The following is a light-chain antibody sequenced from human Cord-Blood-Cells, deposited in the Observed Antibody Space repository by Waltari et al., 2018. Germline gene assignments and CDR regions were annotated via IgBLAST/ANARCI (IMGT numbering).Light chain of an antibody. Sequence: EIVLTQSPGTLSLSPGERATLSCRASQSVSSSYLAWYQQKPGQAPRLLIYGASSRATATPDRFSGSGSGTDFTLTISRLEPEDFAVYYCQQYGSSPTFGGGTKVEIK. J-gene: IGKJ4*01. CDR1: QSVSSSY. CDR2: GAS. V-gene: IGKV3-20*01. CDR3: QQYGSSPT.